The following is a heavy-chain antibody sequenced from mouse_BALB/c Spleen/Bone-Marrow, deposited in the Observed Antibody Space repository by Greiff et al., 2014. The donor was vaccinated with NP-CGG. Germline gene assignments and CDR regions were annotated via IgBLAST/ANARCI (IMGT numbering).Heavy chain of an antibody. D-gene: IGHD1-2*01. CDR3: AKNYYYGYVAY. V-gene: IGHV4-1*02. Sequence: VQLQQPGGGLVQPGGSLKLSCAASGFDFSRYWMTWVRQAPGKGLEWIGEINPASSTINYTPSLKDKFIISRGNAKNTLYLQMSKSRSEDTALYYCAKNYYYGYVAYWGQGTLVTVSA. J-gene: IGHJ3*01. CDR1: GFDFSRYW. CDR2: INPASSTI.